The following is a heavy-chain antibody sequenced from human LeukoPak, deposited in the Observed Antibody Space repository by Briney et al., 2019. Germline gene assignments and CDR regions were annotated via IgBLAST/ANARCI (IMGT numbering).Heavy chain of an antibody. J-gene: IGHJ3*02. D-gene: IGHD3-22*01. CDR3: TRTYYYDSSGYYYGRDAFDI. V-gene: IGHV1-46*01. Sequence: ASVKVSCKASGDTFTTYYIHWVRQAPGQGLEWMGIISPSGGSTSYAQKFQGRVTMTRDTSTSTVYMELSSLRSEDTAVYYCTRTYYYDSSGYYYGRDAFDIWGQGTMVTVSS. CDR2: ISPSGGST. CDR1: GDTFTTYY.